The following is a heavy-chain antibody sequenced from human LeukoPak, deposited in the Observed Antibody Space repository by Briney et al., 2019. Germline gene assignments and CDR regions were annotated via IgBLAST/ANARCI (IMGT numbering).Heavy chain of an antibody. V-gene: IGHV3-7*01. J-gene: IGHJ4*02. CDR3: ARAHYGNYWDY. CDR1: GFTFSSYS. CDR2: IKQDGTEK. D-gene: IGHD3-10*01. Sequence: GGSLRLSCAASGFTFSSYSMTWLRQAPGRGLEWVANIKQDGTEKYYVDSVEGRFTISRDNARDSLYLQMHSLRDEDTALYYCARAHYGNYWDYWGQGTLVTVSS.